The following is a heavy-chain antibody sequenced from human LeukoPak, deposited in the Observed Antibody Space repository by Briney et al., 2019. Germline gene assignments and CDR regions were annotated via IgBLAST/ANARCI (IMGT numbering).Heavy chain of an antibody. CDR2: IIPILGIA. CDR3: ASRNSYGYLYYGMDV. V-gene: IGHV1-69*04. J-gene: IGHJ6*02. D-gene: IGHD5-18*01. Sequence: GASVKVSCKASGGTFSSYAISWVRQAPGQGLEWMGRIIPILGIANYAQKFQGRVTITADKSTSTAYMELSSLRSEDTAVYYCASRNSYGYLYYGMDVWGQRTTVTVSS. CDR1: GGTFSSYA.